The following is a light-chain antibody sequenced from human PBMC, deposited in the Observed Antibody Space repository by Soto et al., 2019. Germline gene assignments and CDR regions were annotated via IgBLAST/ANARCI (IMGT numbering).Light chain of an antibody. Sequence: QSVLTQPASVSGSPGQSITISCTGTSSDVGGYNYVSWYQHHPGKAPKLLIYDVSNRPSGISNRFSGSKSDNTASLTISGLQPEDEADYYCSSYTTSNTRQQVFRNGTKVTVL. V-gene: IGLV2-14*03. CDR3: SSYTTSNTRQQV. CDR1: SSDVGGYNY. J-gene: IGLJ1*01. CDR2: DVS.